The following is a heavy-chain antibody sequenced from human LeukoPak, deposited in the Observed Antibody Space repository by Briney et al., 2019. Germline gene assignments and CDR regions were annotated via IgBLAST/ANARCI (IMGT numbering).Heavy chain of an antibody. D-gene: IGHD2-2*01. J-gene: IGHJ5*02. CDR2: INPNSGGT. CDR1: GFTFTGYY. Sequence: ASVKVSCKASGFTFTGYYIHWVRQAPGQGLEWMGWINPNSGGTNYAQKFQGRVTMTRDTSISTAYMELSRLRSDDTAVYYCARVYCSSTSCLAWFDPWGQGTLVTVSS. V-gene: IGHV1-2*02. CDR3: ARVYCSSTSCLAWFDP.